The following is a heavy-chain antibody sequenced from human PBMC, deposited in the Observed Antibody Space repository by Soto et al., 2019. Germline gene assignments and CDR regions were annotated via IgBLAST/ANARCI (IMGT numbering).Heavy chain of an antibody. V-gene: IGHV1-18*01. D-gene: IGHD1-26*01. J-gene: IGHJ5*01. Sequence: QVQLVQSGAEVKKPGASVKVSCKASGYTFINYGITWVRQAPGQGLEWMGWISAYNGDANYAQNLQGRVTMTTDTSTSTAYMGLRSLRSDDTAVYYCPRVAPPEYSGSLSGNWFDSWGQGTLVTVSS. CDR3: PRVAPPEYSGSLSGNWFDS. CDR2: ISAYNGDA. CDR1: GYTFINYG.